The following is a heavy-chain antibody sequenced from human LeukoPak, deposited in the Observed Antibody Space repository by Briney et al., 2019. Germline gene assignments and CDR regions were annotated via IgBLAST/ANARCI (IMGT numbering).Heavy chain of an antibody. CDR3: ARRGSGSRDFDY. CDR1: GGSISSGDYY. J-gene: IGHJ4*02. Sequence: SQTLSLTCTVSGGSISSGDYYWSWIRQPPGKGLEWVGYIYYSGSTYYNPSLKSRVTISVDTSKNQFSLKLTSVTAADTAVYYCARRGSGSRDFDYWGQGTLVTVSS. V-gene: IGHV4-30-4*08. CDR2: IYYSGST. D-gene: IGHD3-10*01.